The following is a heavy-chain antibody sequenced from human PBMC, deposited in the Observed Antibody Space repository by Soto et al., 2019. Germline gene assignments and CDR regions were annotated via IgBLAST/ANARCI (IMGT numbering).Heavy chain of an antibody. CDR1: GGTFSSYA. Sequence: QVQLVQSGAEVKKPGSSVKVSCKASGGTFSSYAISWVRQAPGQGLDWMGGIIPIFGTANYAQKFQGRVTITADEPTNTAYMELSSLRSEDTAVYYCARSRYFRVWDSSGPNVGPRDYWGQGTLVTVSS. CDR2: IIPIFGTA. CDR3: ARSRYFRVWDSSGPNVGPRDY. D-gene: IGHD3-22*01. J-gene: IGHJ4*02. V-gene: IGHV1-69*01.